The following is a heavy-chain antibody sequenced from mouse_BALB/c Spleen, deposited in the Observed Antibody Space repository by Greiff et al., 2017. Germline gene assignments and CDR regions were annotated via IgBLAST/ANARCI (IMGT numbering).Heavy chain of an antibody. CDR3: AREDLLLRSDRDAMDY. CDR1: GYTFTSYW. D-gene: IGHD1-1*01. V-gene: IGHV1S81*02. Sequence: QVQLQQPGAELVKPGASVKLSCKASGYTFTSYWMHWVKQRPGQGLEWIGEINPSNGRTNYNEKFKSKATLTVDKSSSTAYMQLSSLTSEDSAVYYCAREDLLLRSDRDAMDYWGQGTSVTVSS. J-gene: IGHJ4*01. CDR2: INPSNGRT.